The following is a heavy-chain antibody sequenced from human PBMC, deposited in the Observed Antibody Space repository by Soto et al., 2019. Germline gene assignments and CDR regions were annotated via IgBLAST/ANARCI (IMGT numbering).Heavy chain of an antibody. Sequence: QPGGSLKLSCAACGVSFSSYAMHWVRQAPGKGLEWVAVISYDGSNKYYADSVKGRFTISRDNSKNTLYLQMNSLRAEDTAVYYCARDGFIAAAGHYYYYYGMGVWGQGTTVTVSS. D-gene: IGHD6-13*01. CDR1: GVSFSSYA. V-gene: IGHV3-30-3*01. CDR3: ARDGFIAAAGHYYYYYGMGV. J-gene: IGHJ6*02. CDR2: ISYDGSNK.